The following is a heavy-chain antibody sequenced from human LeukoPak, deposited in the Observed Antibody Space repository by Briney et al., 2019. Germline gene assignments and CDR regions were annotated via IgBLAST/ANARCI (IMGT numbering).Heavy chain of an antibody. CDR2: ISGSGGST. V-gene: IGHV3-23*01. D-gene: IGHD2-15*01. CDR3: ARDRGFCSGGSCYNSFDP. Sequence: PGGSLRLSCAASGFTFSSYAMSWVRQAPAKGLEWVSTISGSGGSTYYADSVKGRFTISRHNSRNTLSVQMNSLRADDTAVYFCARDRGFCSGGSCYNSFDPWGQGTLVTVSS. J-gene: IGHJ5*02. CDR1: GFTFSSYA.